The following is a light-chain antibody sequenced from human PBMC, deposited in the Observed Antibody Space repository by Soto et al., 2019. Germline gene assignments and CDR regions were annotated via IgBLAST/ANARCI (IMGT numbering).Light chain of an antibody. CDR1: QGISNH. CDR2: APS. Sequence: DIQLTQSPSFLSASVGDRVTITCRASQGISNHLAWYHQKAGKAPKLLIYAPSTLQSGVPSRFSGSGSGTEFTLIISSLQPEDFATYYCQQGNRYPITFGQGTRLEIK. V-gene: IGKV1-9*01. CDR3: QQGNRYPIT. J-gene: IGKJ5*01.